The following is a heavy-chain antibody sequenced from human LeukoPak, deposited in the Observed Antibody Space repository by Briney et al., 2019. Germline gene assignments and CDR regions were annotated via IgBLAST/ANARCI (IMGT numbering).Heavy chain of an antibody. CDR2: IYYSGDT. CDR3: AGCHFGYYFDY. Sequence: SQTLSLTCTVSCRSINRGDYYWSWIRQPPRKGLELFGYIYYSGDTYYNPSLKSRITISIDTSRNQFSLRLTSVTAADTAVYYCAGCHFGYYFDYWGQGTLVTVSS. V-gene: IGHV4-30-4*01. J-gene: IGHJ4*02. D-gene: IGHD3-10*01. CDR1: CRSINRGDYY.